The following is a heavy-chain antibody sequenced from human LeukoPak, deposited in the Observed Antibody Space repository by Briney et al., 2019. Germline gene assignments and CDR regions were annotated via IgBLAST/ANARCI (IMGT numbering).Heavy chain of an antibody. J-gene: IGHJ3*02. CDR1: GFTFSSYW. D-gene: IGHD4-11*01. CDR3: ARGCRVTVTTSPCAFDI. Sequence: GGSLRLSCAASGFTFSSYWMSWVRQAPGKGLEWVANIKQDGSEKYYVDSVKGRFTISRDNAKNSLYLQMNSLRAEDTAVYYCARGCRVTVTTSPCAFDIWGQGTMVTVSS. CDR2: IKQDGSEK. V-gene: IGHV3-7*01.